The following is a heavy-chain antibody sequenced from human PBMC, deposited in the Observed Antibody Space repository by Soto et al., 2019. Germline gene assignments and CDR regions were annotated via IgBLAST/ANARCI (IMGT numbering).Heavy chain of an antibody. D-gene: IGHD2-21*01. Sequence: QVQLQESGPGLMKPSQTLSLTCTVSGASIGRDGYYWTWIRQHPGKALEWMGHIHFSGETNYNPSLMGRLTVSIVTSTNQFSLNLAALTAADTAMYYCARDQCGDLDYWGQGALVTVSS. V-gene: IGHV4-31*03. CDR3: ARDQCGDLDY. CDR2: IHFSGET. CDR1: GASIGRDGYY. J-gene: IGHJ4*02.